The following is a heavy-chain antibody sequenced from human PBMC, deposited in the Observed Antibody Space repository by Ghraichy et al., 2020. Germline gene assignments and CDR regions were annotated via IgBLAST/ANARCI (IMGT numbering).Heavy chain of an antibody. Sequence: GESLNISCAASGFTFSSYWMSWVRQAPGKGLEWVANIKQDGSEKYYVDSVKGRFTISRDNAKNSLYLQMNSLRAEDTAVYYCARGGIPPNWYFDLWGRGTLVTVSS. V-gene: IGHV3-7*01. D-gene: IGHD3-16*01. J-gene: IGHJ2*01. CDR2: IKQDGSEK. CDR3: ARGGIPPNWYFDL. CDR1: GFTFSSYW.